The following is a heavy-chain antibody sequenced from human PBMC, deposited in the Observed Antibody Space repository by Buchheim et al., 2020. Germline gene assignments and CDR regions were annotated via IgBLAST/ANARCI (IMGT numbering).Heavy chain of an antibody. D-gene: IGHD4-17*01. CDR1: GGTFSSYA. Sequence: QVQLVQSGAEVKKPGSSVKVSCKASGGTFSSYAISWVRQAPGQGLEWMGGIIPIFGTANYAQKFQGRVTITADKSTSTAYMELSSLRSEDTAVYYCARNIMAAEYGDYYYYYYGMDVWGQGTT. J-gene: IGHJ6*02. CDR2: IIPIFGTA. CDR3: ARNIMAAEYGDYYYYYYGMDV. V-gene: IGHV1-69*06.